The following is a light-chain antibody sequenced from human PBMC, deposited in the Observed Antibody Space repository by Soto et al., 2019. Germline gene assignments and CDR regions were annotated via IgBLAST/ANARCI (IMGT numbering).Light chain of an antibody. J-gene: IGKJ1*01. V-gene: IGKV3-15*01. CDR2: GAA. CDR3: QQYHNWPA. Sequence: ETVMTQSPATLSVSPGERATLSCRASQSVFSSLAWYQHKPGQAPRLLIYGAATRATGIPARFSGSGSGTEFTLTISSLQSDDIAVYYCQQYHNWPAFCQGTKVEIK. CDR1: QSVFSS.